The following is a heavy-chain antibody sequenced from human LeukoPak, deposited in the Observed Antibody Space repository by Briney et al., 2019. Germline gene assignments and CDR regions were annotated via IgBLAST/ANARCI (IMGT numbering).Heavy chain of an antibody. D-gene: IGHD6-13*01. Sequence: GGSLRLSCAASGFTFSSYWMSWVRQAPGKGLEWVANIKQDGSEKYYVDSVKGRITISRDNAKNSLYLQMNSLRAEDTAVYYCAVGIAAAKWSDYWGQGTLVTVSS. CDR1: GFTFSSYW. V-gene: IGHV3-7*01. J-gene: IGHJ4*02. CDR2: IKQDGSEK. CDR3: AVGIAAAKWSDY.